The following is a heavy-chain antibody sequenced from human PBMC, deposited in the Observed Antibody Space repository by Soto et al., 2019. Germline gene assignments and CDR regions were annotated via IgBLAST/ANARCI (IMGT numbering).Heavy chain of an antibody. Sequence: QVQLVQSGAEVKKPGASVKVSCKASGYTFTSYGISWVRQAPGQGLEWMGWISAYNGNTNYAQKLQGRVTMTTDTSTSTASMELRSLRSDDTAVYYCARDPPEVGATRERSDYWGQGTLVTVSS. J-gene: IGHJ4*02. CDR2: ISAYNGNT. D-gene: IGHD1-26*01. CDR1: GYTFTSYG. V-gene: IGHV1-18*01. CDR3: ARDPPEVGATRERSDY.